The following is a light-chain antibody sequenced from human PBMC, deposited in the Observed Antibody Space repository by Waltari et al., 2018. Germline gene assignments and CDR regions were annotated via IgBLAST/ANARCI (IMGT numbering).Light chain of an antibody. V-gene: IGKV2-30*01. J-gene: IGKJ2*01. CDR1: QSLGNTY. CDR2: KVS. CDR3: MQGTHWPYT. Sequence: DVVLTQSPLSLPVTLGQPASISCRSSQSLGNTYLNWFQQRPGQSPRRLIYKVSNRDSGVPDRFSGRGSGTVFTLEISRVEAEDVGVYYCMQGTHWPYTFGQGTKLEIK.